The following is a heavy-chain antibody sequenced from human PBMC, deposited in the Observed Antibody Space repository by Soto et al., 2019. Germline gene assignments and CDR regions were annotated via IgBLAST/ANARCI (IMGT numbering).Heavy chain of an antibody. D-gene: IGHD2-21*02. CDR3: ARERYCGGDCFPYFDY. J-gene: IGHJ4*02. CDR1: GGTFSSYA. CDR2: IIPIFGTA. V-gene: IGHV1-69*13. Sequence: SVKVSCKASGGTFSSYAISWVRQAPGQGLEWMGGIIPIFGTANYAQKFQGRVTITADESTSTAYMELSSLRSEDTAVYYCARERYCGGDCFPYFDYWGQGTLVTVSS.